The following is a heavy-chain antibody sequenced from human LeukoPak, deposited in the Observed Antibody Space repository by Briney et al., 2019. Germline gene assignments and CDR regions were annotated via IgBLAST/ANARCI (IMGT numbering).Heavy chain of an antibody. Sequence: GGSLRLSCAASGFTFSRYWMNWVRQAPGQGLEWVANIKQDGSEKYYADSVKGRFTISRDNAKNSLYLQMNSLRAEDTAVYYCARALMRGLVYYWGQGTLVTVSS. CDR3: ARALMRGLVYY. CDR1: GFTFSRYW. D-gene: IGHD3-22*01. J-gene: IGHJ4*02. V-gene: IGHV3-7*01. CDR2: IKQDGSEK.